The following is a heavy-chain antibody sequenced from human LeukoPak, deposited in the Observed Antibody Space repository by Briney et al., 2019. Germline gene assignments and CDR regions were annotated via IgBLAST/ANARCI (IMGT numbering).Heavy chain of an antibody. D-gene: IGHD2-2*01. J-gene: IGHJ4*02. V-gene: IGHV3-9*01. CDR1: GFTFDDYA. CDR3: AKIGTSWYYFDY. CDR2: ISWNSGSI. Sequence: GGSLRLSCAASGFTFDDYAMHWVRQAPGKGLEWVSGISWNSGSIGYADSVKGRFTISRDNAKNSLYLQMNSLRAEDTALYYCAKIGTSWYYFDYWGQGTLVTVSS.